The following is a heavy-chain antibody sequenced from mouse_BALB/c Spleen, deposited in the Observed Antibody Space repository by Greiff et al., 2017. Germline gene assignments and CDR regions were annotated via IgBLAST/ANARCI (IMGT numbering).Heavy chain of an antibody. CDR1: GFTFTDYY. CDR3: ARDKGGDYGSSLYYFDY. J-gene: IGHJ2*01. Sequence: EVKLVESGGGLVQPGGSLRLSCATSGFTFTDYYMSWVRQPPGKALEWLGFIRNKANGYTTEYSASVKGRFTISRDNSQSILYLQMNTLRAEDSATYYCARDKGGDYGSSLYYFDYWGQGTTLTVSS. D-gene: IGHD1-1*01. V-gene: IGHV7-3*02. CDR2: IRNKANGYTT.